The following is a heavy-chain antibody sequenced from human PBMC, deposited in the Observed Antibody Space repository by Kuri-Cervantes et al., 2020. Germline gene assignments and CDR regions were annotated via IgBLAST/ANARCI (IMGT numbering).Heavy chain of an antibody. CDR1: GFTFSSYW. CDR3: ARDGGRLRFLEWSYYYYMDV. Sequence: GGSLRLSCAASGFTFSSYWMSWVRQAPGKGLEWVANIKQDGSEKYYVDSVKGRFTISRDNAKNSLYLQMNSLRAEDTAVYYCARDGGRLRFLEWSYYYYMDVWGKGTTVTVSS. CDR2: IKQDGSEK. V-gene: IGHV3-7*01. D-gene: IGHD3-3*01. J-gene: IGHJ6*03.